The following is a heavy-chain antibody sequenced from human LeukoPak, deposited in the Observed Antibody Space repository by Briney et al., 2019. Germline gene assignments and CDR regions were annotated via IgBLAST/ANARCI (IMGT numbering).Heavy chain of an antibody. CDR2: INPSGGNT. J-gene: IGHJ4*02. V-gene: IGHV1-46*01. Sequence: ASVKVSCKASGYTLTSYYMHWVRQAPGQGLEWMGIINPSGGNTFYAQKFQGRVTMTRDTSTTTVYMELSSLRSEDTAVYYCARYLPGGGSYDYWGQGTLVTVSS. D-gene: IGHD3-16*01. CDR3: ARYLPGGGSYDY. CDR1: GYTLTSYY.